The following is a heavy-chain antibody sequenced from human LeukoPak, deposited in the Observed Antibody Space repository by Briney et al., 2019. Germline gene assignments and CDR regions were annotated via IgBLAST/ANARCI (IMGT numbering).Heavy chain of an antibody. CDR2: IYYSGST. CDR3: ARQRGDSSSWGAFDI. D-gene: IGHD6-13*01. Sequence: SETLSLTCTVSGGSISSSSYYWGWIRQPPGKGLEWIGSIYYSGSTYYNPSLKSRVTISLDTSKNQFSLKLSSVTAADTAVYYCARQRGDSSSWGAFDIWGQGTMVTVSS. CDR1: GGSISSSSYY. V-gene: IGHV4-39*01. J-gene: IGHJ3*02.